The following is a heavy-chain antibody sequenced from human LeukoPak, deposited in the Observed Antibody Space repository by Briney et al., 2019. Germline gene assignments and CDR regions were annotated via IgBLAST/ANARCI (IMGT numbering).Heavy chain of an antibody. J-gene: IGHJ4*02. CDR3: AKGVRGHYYDSSGYYFDY. CDR2: ISGSGGST. Sequence: GGSLRLSCAASGFTFSSYAMSWVRQAPGKGLEWVSAISGSGGSTYYADSVKGRFTISRDNSKNTLYLQMNSLRAEDTAVYYRAKGVRGHYYDSSGYYFDYWGQGTLVTVSS. V-gene: IGHV3-23*01. CDR1: GFTFSSYA. D-gene: IGHD3-22*01.